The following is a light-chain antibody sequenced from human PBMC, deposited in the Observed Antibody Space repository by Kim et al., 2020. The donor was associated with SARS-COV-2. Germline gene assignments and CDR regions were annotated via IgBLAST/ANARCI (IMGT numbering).Light chain of an antibody. J-gene: IGLJ3*02. CDR1: NSDVGGYNY. CDR3: CSYAGSYTWV. CDR2: DVT. V-gene: IGLV2-11*01. Sequence: QSALTQPLSVSGSPGQSVTISCTGTNSDVGGYNYVSWYQQHPGKAPKVMIYDVTKRPSGVPDRFSGSKSGNTASLTISGLQAEDEAGYYCCSYAGSYTWVFGGGTQLTVL.